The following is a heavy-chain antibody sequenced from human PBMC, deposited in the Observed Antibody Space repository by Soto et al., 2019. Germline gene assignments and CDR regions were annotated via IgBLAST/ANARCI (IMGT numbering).Heavy chain of an antibody. CDR1: GYTFTSYG. CDR3: ATLHSSGWPYYYYYMDV. V-gene: IGHV1-18*01. D-gene: IGHD6-19*01. Sequence: QVQLVQSGAEVKKPGASVKVSCKASGYTFTSYGISWVRQATGQGLAWMGWISAYNGNTNYAQKLQGRVTMTKNTSTSTAYIELRSLRSDDTAVYYCATLHSSGWPYYYYYMDVWGKGTTVTVSS. J-gene: IGHJ6*03. CDR2: ISAYNGNT.